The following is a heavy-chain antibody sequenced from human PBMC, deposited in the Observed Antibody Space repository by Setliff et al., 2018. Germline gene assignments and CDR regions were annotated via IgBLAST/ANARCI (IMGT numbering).Heavy chain of an antibody. D-gene: IGHD5-18*01. V-gene: IGHV1-18*01. J-gene: IGHJ4*02. CDR1: GFTFKTYS. CDR2: ISGYNGNT. CDR3: ATFRGYTYGYDY. Sequence: ASVKVSCKASGFTFKTYSFSWIRQAPGQGLEWVGWISGYNGNTIYAQNFQGRVTMTTDASTNTAYMELRSLGSDDTAVYYCATFRGYTYGYDYWGQGTLVTVS.